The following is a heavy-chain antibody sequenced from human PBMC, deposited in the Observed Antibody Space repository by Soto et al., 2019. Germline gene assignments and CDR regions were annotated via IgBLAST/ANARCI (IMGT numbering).Heavy chain of an antibody. J-gene: IGHJ6*02. Sequence: ASVKVSCKASGYTXTRYGISWVRQAPGQGLEWMGWISAYNGNTNYAQKLQGRVTMTTDTSTSTAYMELRSLRSDDTAVYYCARDFKVDYGNYYGMDVWGQGTTVTVSS. V-gene: IGHV1-18*01. CDR3: ARDFKVDYGNYYGMDV. D-gene: IGHD4-17*01. CDR1: GYTXTRYG. CDR2: ISAYNGNT.